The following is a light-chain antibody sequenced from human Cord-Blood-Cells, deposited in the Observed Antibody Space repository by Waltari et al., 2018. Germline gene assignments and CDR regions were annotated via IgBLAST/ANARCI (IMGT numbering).Light chain of an antibody. J-gene: IGLJ2*01. CDR3: LSADSSGTYPV. CDR1: ALLKKF. CDR2: KDS. Sequence: SYELTQPHSVSVSLGQMARTTCSGEALLKKFVYWYQQKPGQFPVLVIYKDSEMPSGIPERFSGTSSGTIDTLTISGVQAEDEADYYCLSADSSGTYPVFGGGTKLTVL. V-gene: IGLV3-16*01.